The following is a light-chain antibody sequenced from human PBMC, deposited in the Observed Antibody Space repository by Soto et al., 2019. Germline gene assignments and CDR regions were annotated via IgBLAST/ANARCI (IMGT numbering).Light chain of an antibody. V-gene: IGKV1-33*01. Sequence: DIRLTQSPSSLSASVGDRITITCQATQDIANHLNWYQQKPGKAPRLLIYDASSLETGVPSRFSGSGSVTHFTLTISSLLPADFATYYCQQYYSLPLTFGGGTKVEI. CDR1: QDIANH. J-gene: IGKJ4*01. CDR2: DAS. CDR3: QQYYSLPLT.